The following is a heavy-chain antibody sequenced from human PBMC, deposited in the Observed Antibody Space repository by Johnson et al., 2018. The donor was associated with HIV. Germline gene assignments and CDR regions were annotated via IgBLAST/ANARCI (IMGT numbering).Heavy chain of an antibody. CDR1: GFSVSNTY. D-gene: IGHD3/OR15-3a*01. Sequence: VQLVESGGGVVQPGGSLRLSCGASGFSVSNTYMNWVRQAPGKGLEWVSVIYSGGSTYYADSVRGRFTISRDNSKNALYLQMGSLRAEDTAVYYCARSGDSIGSFWAGGAFDIWGQGTMVTVSS. J-gene: IGHJ3*02. CDR3: ARSGDSIGSFWAGGAFDI. CDR2: IYSGGST. V-gene: IGHV3-66*01.